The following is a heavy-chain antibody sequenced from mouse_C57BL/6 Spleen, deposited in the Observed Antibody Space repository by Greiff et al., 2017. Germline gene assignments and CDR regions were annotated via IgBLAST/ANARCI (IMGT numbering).Heavy chain of an antibody. J-gene: IGHJ1*03. V-gene: IGHV5-17*01. Sequence: EVNVVESGGGLVKPGGSLKLSCAASGFTFSDYGMHWVRQAPEKGLEWVAYISSGSSTIYYADTVKGGFTIARDNAKNTLFLQMTSLRSEDTAMYYGARPYYSKGYFDVWGTGTTVTVSS. D-gene: IGHD2-5*01. CDR2: ISSGSSTI. CDR1: GFTFSDYG. CDR3: ARPYYSKGYFDV.